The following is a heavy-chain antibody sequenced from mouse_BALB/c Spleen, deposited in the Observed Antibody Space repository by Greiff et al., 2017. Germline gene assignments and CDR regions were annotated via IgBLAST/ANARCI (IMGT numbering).Heavy chain of an antibody. Sequence: EVMLVESGGGLVQPGGSLKLSCAASGFTFSSYGMSWVRQTPDKRLELVATINSNGGSTYYPDSVKGRFTISRDNAKNTLYLQMSSLKSEDTAMYYCAREDYYGYYAMDYWGQGTSVTVSS. CDR3: AREDYYGYYAMDY. V-gene: IGHV5-6-3*01. CDR1: GFTFSSYG. J-gene: IGHJ4*01. D-gene: IGHD1-2*01. CDR2: INSNGGST.